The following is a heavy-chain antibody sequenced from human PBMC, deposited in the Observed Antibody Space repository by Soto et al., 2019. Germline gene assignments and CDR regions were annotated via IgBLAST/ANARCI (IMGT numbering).Heavy chain of an antibody. CDR3: ARPDIVAAIGGALDC. V-gene: IGHV3-33*01. J-gene: IGHJ4*02. CDR2: IWNDGSSR. D-gene: IGHD5-12*01. CDR1: QFTFSNYG. Sequence: QVQLVESGGGVVQPGRSLRLSCAASQFTFSNYGMHWVRQAPGKGLEWVAVIWNDGSSRYYADSVKGRFTISRDNSKNTLFLQMNKLRAEDTAVYYCARPDIVAAIGGALDCWGKGTRVTVS.